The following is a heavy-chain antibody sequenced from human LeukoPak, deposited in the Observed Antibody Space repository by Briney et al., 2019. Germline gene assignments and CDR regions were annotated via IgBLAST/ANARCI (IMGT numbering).Heavy chain of an antibody. D-gene: IGHD6-13*01. Sequence: PSETLSLTCTVSGSSISSNYYWAWIRQPPGKGLEWIGNIFRIGPTYYNPSLQSRVTISVDTSKNQISLKLSSVTAADTAVYYCARAHSSSWYYFDYWGQGTLVTVSS. CDR2: IFRIGPT. CDR3: ARAHSSSWYYFDY. V-gene: IGHV4-38-2*02. CDR1: GSSISSNYY. J-gene: IGHJ4*02.